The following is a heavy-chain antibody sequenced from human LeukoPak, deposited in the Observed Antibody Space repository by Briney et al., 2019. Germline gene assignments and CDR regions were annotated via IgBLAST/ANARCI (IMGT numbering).Heavy chain of an antibody. CDR1: GFTFSGSA. J-gene: IGHJ3*02. V-gene: IGHV3-73*01. D-gene: IGHD3-22*01. CDR2: IRSKANSYAT. CDR3: TRHVDDYYDSSGYYLDAFDI. Sequence: TGGSLRLSCAASGFTFSGSAMHWVRQASGKGLERVGRIRSKANSYATAYAVSVKGRFTTSRDDSKNTAYLQMNSLKTEDTAVYYCTRHVDDYYDSSGYYLDAFDIWGQGTMVTVSS.